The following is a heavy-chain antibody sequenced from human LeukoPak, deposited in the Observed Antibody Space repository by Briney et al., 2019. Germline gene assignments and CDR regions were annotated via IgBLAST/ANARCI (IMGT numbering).Heavy chain of an antibody. CDR1: GFSVSSNY. D-gene: IGHD5-18*01. CDR3: AKDRGYSHGFDY. CDR2: ISYDGRNK. Sequence: GGSLRLSCAASGFSVSSNYMSWVRQAPGKGLEWVAGISYDGRNKEYVDSVKGRFTISRDNSKNTLYMQMNSLRAEDTAVYNCAKDRGYSHGFDYWGQGTLVTVSS. V-gene: IGHV3-30*18. J-gene: IGHJ4*02.